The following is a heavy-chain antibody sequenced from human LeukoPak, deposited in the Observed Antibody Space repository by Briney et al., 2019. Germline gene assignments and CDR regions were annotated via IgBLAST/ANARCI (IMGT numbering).Heavy chain of an antibody. CDR3: ARAVVAAADYMDV. CDR1: GYTFTGYY. D-gene: IGHD2-15*01. CDR2: INPNSGGT. Sequence: GASVKVSCTASGYTFTGYYMHWVRQAPGQGLEWMGWINPNSGGTNYAQKFQGRVTMTRDTSISTAYMELSRLRSDDTAVYYCARAVVAAADYMDVWGKGTTVTVSS. V-gene: IGHV1-2*02. J-gene: IGHJ6*03.